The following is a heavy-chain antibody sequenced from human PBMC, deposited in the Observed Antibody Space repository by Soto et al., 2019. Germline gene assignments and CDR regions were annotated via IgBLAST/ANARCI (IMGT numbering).Heavy chain of an antibody. Sequence: ASVKVSCKASGYTFTGYYMHCVRQSPVQGLEWMGWINPNSGGTNYAQKFQGRVTMTRDTSISAAYMELSRLRSDDTAVYYCARYCSGGSCKARYAFDIWGQGTMVTVSS. CDR3: ARYCSGGSCKARYAFDI. J-gene: IGHJ3*02. CDR2: INPNSGGT. V-gene: IGHV1-2*02. D-gene: IGHD2-15*01. CDR1: GYTFTGYY.